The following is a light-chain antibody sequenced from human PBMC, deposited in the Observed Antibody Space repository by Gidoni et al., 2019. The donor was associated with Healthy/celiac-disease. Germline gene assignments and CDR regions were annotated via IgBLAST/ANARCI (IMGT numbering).Light chain of an antibody. J-gene: IGKJ2*01. V-gene: IGKV4-1*01. CDR1: QSVLYSSNNKNY. CDR3: QQYYSTLYT. CDR2: WAS. Sequence: DIVMTQSPDSLAVSLGESATINCKSSQSVLYSSNNKNYLAWYQQKPGQPPKLLIYWASTRESGVPDRFSGSGSGTDFTLTISSLQAEDVAVYYCQQYYSTLYTFXQXTKLEIK.